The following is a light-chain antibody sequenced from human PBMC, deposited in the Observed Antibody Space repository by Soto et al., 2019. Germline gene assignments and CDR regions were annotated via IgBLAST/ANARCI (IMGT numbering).Light chain of an antibody. CDR2: DTS. V-gene: IGKV3-20*01. CDR1: QSVGGSS. J-gene: IGKJ1*01. Sequence: ETVLTQSPGTLSLSPVERATVSCRASQSVGGSSLAWYQQRPGQAPRLLIYDTSKRATGIPDRFSGSGSGTDFTLTITRLEAEDFAMYYCQRYDSLRTFGQGTKVDI. CDR3: QRYDSLRT.